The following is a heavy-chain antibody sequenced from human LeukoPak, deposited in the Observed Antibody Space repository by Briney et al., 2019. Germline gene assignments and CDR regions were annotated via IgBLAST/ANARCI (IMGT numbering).Heavy chain of an antibody. D-gene: IGHD1-14*01. CDR3: ARGGTDNRAYYYYYMDV. CDR1: GYTFTSYG. CDR2: ISAYNGNT. J-gene: IGHJ6*03. Sequence: GASVKVSCKASGYTFTSYGISWVRQAPGQGLEWMGWISAYNGNTNYAQKLQGRVTMTTDTSMSTAYMELRSLRSDDTAVYYCARGGTDNRAYYYYYMDVWGKGTTVTVSS. V-gene: IGHV1-18*01.